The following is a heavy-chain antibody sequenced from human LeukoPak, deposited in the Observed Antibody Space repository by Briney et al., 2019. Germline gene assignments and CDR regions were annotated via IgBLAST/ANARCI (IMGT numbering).Heavy chain of an antibody. Sequence: GASVKVSRKASGYTFTGYYLHWVRQAPGQGLEWMGWINPNSGGTNYAQKFQGRVTMTRDTSISTAYMELSRLRSDDTAVYYCARVGRDGYPNDAYDIWGQGTMVTVSS. V-gene: IGHV1-2*02. J-gene: IGHJ3*02. D-gene: IGHD5-24*01. CDR1: GYTFTGYY. CDR2: INPNSGGT. CDR3: ARVGRDGYPNDAYDI.